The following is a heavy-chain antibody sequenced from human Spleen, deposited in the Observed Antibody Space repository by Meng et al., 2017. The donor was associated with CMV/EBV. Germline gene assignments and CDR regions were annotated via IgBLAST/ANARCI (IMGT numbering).Heavy chain of an antibody. V-gene: IGHV3-21*01. J-gene: IGHJ3*02. CDR2: ISSSSSYI. CDR3: ARDLRARPGAFDI. D-gene: IGHD6-6*01. Sequence: AASGFTFSSYSMNWVRQAPGKGLEWVSSISSSSSYIYYADSVKGRFTISRDNAKNSLYLQMNSLRAEDTAVYYCARDLRARPGAFDIWGQGTMVTVSS. CDR1: GFTFSSYS.